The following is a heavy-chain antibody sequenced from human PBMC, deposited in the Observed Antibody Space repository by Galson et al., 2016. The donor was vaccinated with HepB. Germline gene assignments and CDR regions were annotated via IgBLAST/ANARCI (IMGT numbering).Heavy chain of an antibody. CDR2: ITGSGGRT. J-gene: IGHJ6*02. CDR1: GFTFSSYD. Sequence: SLRLSCAASGFTFSSYDMSWVRQPPGKGLEWVSDITGSGGRTNYVDSVKGRFTISRDNSKNTLYLQMNSLRAEDTAVYYCAKGLTAVAPGWTPSGGQGTTVTVSS. D-gene: IGHD6-13*01. V-gene: IGHV3-23*01. CDR3: AKGLTAVAPGWTPS.